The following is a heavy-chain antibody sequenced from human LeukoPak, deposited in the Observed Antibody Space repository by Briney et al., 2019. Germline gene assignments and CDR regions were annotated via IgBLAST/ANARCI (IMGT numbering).Heavy chain of an antibody. CDR3: ARELGSGVVVVPAAIKAFDY. CDR2: IIPIFGTA. CDR1: AGTFSSYA. V-gene: IGHV1-69*06. D-gene: IGHD2-2*02. Sequence: SVKASCKASAGTFSSYAISWVRQAHEQVLDLKRRIIPIFGTANYAQKFQGRVTITADKSTSTAYMELSSLRSEDTAVYYCARELGSGVVVVPAAIKAFDYWGQGTLVTVSS. J-gene: IGHJ4*02.